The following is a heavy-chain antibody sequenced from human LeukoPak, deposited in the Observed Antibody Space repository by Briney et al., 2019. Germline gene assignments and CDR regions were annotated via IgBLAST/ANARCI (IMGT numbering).Heavy chain of an antibody. Sequence: SVKVSCKASGGTFSSHAISWVRQAPGQGLEWMGGIIPMFETADSAQKFQGRLTITADESTSTAYMELSSLRAEDTAVYYCARDLVGSHTGYSSGAWDYWGQGTLVTVSS. CDR2: IIPMFETA. CDR1: GGTFSSHA. CDR3: ARDLVGSHTGYSSGAWDY. J-gene: IGHJ4*02. V-gene: IGHV1-69*13. D-gene: IGHD3-9*01.